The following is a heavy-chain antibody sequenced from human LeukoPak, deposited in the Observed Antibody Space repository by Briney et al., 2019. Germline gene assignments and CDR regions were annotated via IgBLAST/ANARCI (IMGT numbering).Heavy chain of an antibody. J-gene: IGHJ4*02. V-gene: IGHV4-30-4*08. Sequence: SETLSLTCTVSGVSISSGDYYWSWLGQPPGTGLEWIGYIYSGRSTYYNPSLKSRVTISVDTSKNQFSLKLSSVTAADTAVFYCARGGYCYHGSSGHYWPHHLDNWGQGTLVTVSS. CDR3: ARGGYCYHGSSGHYWPHHLDN. CDR2: IYSGRST. D-gene: IGHD3-22*01. CDR1: GVSISSGDYY.